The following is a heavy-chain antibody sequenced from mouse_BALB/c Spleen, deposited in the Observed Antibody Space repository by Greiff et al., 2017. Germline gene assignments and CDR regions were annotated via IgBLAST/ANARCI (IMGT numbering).Heavy chain of an antibody. Sequence: EVKLQQSGAELVRSGASVKLSCTASGFNIKDYYMHWVKQRPEQGLEWIGWIDPENGDTEYAPKFQGKATMTADTSSNTAYLQLSSLTSEDTAVYYWNGDGKGYWGQGTTLTVSS. CDR2: IDPENGDT. CDR3: NGDGKGY. D-gene: IGHD2-1*01. V-gene: IGHV14-4*02. J-gene: IGHJ2*01. CDR1: GFNIKDYY.